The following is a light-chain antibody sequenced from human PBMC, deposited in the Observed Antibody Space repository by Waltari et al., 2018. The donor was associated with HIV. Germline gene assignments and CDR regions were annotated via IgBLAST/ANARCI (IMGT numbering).Light chain of an antibody. J-gene: IGKJ5*01. Sequence: EIVMTQSPATLSVSPGGRATLSCRASQSISNNLAWYQQKPGQAPRLLIYGASTRATGIPARFSGSGSGTEFTLTISSLQSEDFAVYYCQQHNNWPPITFGQGTRLEIK. CDR1: QSISNN. CDR3: QQHNNWPPIT. CDR2: GAS. V-gene: IGKV3-15*01.